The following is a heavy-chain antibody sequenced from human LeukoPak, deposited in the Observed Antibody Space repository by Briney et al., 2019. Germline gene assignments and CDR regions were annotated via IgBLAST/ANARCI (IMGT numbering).Heavy chain of an antibody. V-gene: IGHV1-3*01. CDR2: INAGNGNT. CDR1: GYTFTSYA. J-gene: IGHJ6*02. CDR3: ALEKLDSSGYYPYYYYGTDV. Sequence: ASVKVSCKASGYTFTSYAMHWVRQAPGQRLEWMGWINAGNGNTKYSQKFQGRVTITRDTSASTAYMELSSLRSEDTAMYYCALEKLDSSGYYPYYYYGTDVWGQGTTVTVSS. D-gene: IGHD3-22*01.